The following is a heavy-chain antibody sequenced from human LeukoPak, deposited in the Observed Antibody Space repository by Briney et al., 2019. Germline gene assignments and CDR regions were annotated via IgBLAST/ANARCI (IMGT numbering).Heavy chain of an antibody. J-gene: IGHJ4*02. CDR3: ARGGTWTIYYFDY. V-gene: IGHV1-46*01. Sequence: GASVKVSCKASGYTFTSYYMHWVQQAPGQGLEWMGIINPSGGTTTYAQKFQGRVTMTRDTSTSTVYMELSSLRSEDTAVYFCARGGTWTIYYFDYWGQGTLVTVSS. CDR2: INPSGGTT. CDR1: GYTFTSYY. D-gene: IGHD3/OR15-3a*01.